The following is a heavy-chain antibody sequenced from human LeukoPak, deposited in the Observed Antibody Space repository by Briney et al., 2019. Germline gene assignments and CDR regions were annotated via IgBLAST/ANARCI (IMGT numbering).Heavy chain of an antibody. J-gene: IGHJ4*02. V-gene: IGHV3-23*01. CDR1: GFTFSTYA. D-gene: IGHD2-15*01. CDR2: ISASGGGT. CDR3: AKYCSGSSHDRHLDC. Sequence: LTGGSQTPSCAASGFTFSTYAMTWVRRAPGKGLEWVSTISASGGGTYYPDSVKGRFTISRDNSRNTLNLHMNSLRAEDTAIYYCAKYCSGSSHDRHLDCWGQGSLVTVSS.